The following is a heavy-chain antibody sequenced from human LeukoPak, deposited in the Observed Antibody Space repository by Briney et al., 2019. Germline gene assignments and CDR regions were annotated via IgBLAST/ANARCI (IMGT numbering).Heavy chain of an antibody. D-gene: IGHD3-3*01. CDR2: INHSGST. V-gene: IGHV4-34*01. J-gene: IGHJ5*02. CDR1: GGSFSGYY. Sequence: SETLSLTCAVYGGSFSGYYWSWIRQPPGKGLEWIGEINHSGSTNYNPSLKSRVTISVDTSKNQFSLKLSSVTAADTAVYYCARVTPSTFGVVIRWFDPWGQGTLVIVSS. CDR3: ARVTPSTFGVVIRWFDP.